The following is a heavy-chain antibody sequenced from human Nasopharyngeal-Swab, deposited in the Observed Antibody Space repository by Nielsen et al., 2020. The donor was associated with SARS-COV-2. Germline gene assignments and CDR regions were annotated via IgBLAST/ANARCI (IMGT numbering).Heavy chain of an antibody. CDR2: ISSSGSTI. Sequence: GESLKISCAASGFTFSDYYMSWIRQAPGKGLEWVSYISSSGSTIYYADSVKGRFTISRDNAKNSLYLQMNSLRAEDTAVYYCARDSEAMAYSFDYWGQGTLVTVSS. J-gene: IGHJ4*02. CDR3: ARDSEAMAYSFDY. CDR1: GFTFSDYY. D-gene: IGHD5-18*01. V-gene: IGHV3-11*04.